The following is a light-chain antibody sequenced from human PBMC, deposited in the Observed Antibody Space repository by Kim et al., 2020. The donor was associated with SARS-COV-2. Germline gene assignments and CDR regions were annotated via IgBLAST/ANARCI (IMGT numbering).Light chain of an antibody. CDR3: QQYNNWPGT. J-gene: IGKJ1*01. V-gene: IGKV3-15*01. CDR2: FAT. CDR1: QSVGNK. Sequence: VSPGESAPLPCRASQSVGNKLAWYQHKPGQAPRLLIHFATVRATGVPARFSGSGSGTEFTLAISGLQSEDFAVYYCQQYNNWPGTFGQGTKVDIK.